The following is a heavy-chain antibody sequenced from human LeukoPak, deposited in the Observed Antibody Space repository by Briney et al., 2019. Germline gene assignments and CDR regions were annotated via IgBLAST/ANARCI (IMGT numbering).Heavy chain of an antibody. CDR2: IYYSGST. CDR3: ARLTPGDTLDY. Sequence: SETLSLTCTVSGGSISSSSYYWGWIRQPPGKGLEWTGSIYYSGSTYYNPSLKSRVTISVDTSKNQFSLKLSSVTAADTAVYYCARLTPGDTLDYWGQGTLVTVSS. CDR1: GGSISSSSYY. V-gene: IGHV4-39*01. D-gene: IGHD3-10*01. J-gene: IGHJ4*02.